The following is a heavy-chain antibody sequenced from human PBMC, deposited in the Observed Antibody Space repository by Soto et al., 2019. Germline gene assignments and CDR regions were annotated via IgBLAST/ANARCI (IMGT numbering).Heavy chain of an antibody. V-gene: IGHV4-38-2*02. CDR2: IYHGGST. Sequence: SETLSLTCTVSGYSISSGYYWGWIRQPPGKGLEWIGSIYHGGSTYYNPSLKSRVTISVDTSKNQFSLKLSSVTAADTAVYYCARGYALDVWGQGTTVTVSS. CDR1: GYSISSGYY. J-gene: IGHJ6*02. CDR3: ARGYALDV.